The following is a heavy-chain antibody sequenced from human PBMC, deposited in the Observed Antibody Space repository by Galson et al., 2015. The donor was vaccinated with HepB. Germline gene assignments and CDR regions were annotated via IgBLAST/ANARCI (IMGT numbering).Heavy chain of an antibody. D-gene: IGHD2-2*01. V-gene: IGHV3-30*18. Sequence: SLRLSCAASGFTFSSYGMHWVRQAPGKGLEWVAVISYDGSNKYYADSVKGRFTISRDNSKNTLYLQMNSLRAEDTAVYYCAKDHCSSTSCYWYYYYMDVWGKGTTVTVSS. CDR1: GFTFSSYG. J-gene: IGHJ6*03. CDR3: AKDHCSSTSCYWYYYYMDV. CDR2: ISYDGSNK.